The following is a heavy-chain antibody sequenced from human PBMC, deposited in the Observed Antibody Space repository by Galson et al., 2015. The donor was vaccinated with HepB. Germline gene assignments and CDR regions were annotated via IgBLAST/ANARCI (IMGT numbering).Heavy chain of an antibody. CDR3: AREDTMVRGVIGY. J-gene: IGHJ4*02. CDR2: ISSSSSYI. CDR1: GFTFSSYS. V-gene: IGHV3-21*01. D-gene: IGHD3-10*01. Sequence: SLRLSCAASGFTFSSYSMNWVRQAPGKGLEWVSSISSSSSYIYYADSVKGRFTISRDNAKNSLYLQMNSLRAEDTAVYYCAREDTMVRGVIGYWGQGTLVTVSS.